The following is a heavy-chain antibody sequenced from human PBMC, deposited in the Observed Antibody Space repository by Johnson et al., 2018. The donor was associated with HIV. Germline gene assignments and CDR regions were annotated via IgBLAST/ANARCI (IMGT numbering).Heavy chain of an antibody. CDR1: GFTFSSYG. J-gene: IGHJ3*02. D-gene: IGHD6-25*01. V-gene: IGHV3-30*02. CDR2: IRYDGSNK. Sequence: VQLVESGGGVVQPGGSLRLSCAASGFTFSSYGMHWVRQAPGKGLEWVAFIRYDGSNKYYADSVKGRFTISRYNSKNTLYLQMNSLRAEDTAVYYCAKDEIAAPLAFDIWGQGTMVTVSS. CDR3: AKDEIAAPLAFDI.